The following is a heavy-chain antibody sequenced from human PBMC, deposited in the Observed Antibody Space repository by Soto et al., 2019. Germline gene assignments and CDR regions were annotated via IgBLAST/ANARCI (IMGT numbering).Heavy chain of an antibody. D-gene: IGHD2-2*01. CDR2: ISYDGSNK. J-gene: IGHJ6*02. Sequence: QVQLVESGGGVVQPGRSLRLSCAASGFTFSSYGMHWVRQAPGKGLEWVAVISYDGSNKYYADSVKGRFTISRDNSKNTLYLQMNSLRAEDTAVYYCAVGYCSSTSCYAPRLYYYCMDVWGQGTTVTVSS. CDR1: GFTFSSYG. V-gene: IGHV3-30*03. CDR3: AVGYCSSTSCYAPRLYYYCMDV.